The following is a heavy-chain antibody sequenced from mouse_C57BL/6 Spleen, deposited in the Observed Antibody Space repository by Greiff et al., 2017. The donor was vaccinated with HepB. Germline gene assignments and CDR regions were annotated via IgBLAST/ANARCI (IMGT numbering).Heavy chain of an antibody. CDR1: GFTFSDYY. CDR3: ARVIYYDAMDY. CDR2: INYDGSST. V-gene: IGHV5-16*01. D-gene: IGHD1-1*02. Sequence: EVQVVESEGGLVQPGSSMKLSCTASGFTFSDYYMAWVRQVPEKGLEWVANINYDGSSTYYLDSLKSRFIISRDNAKNILYLQMSSLKSEDTATYYCARVIYYDAMDYWGQGTSVTVSA. J-gene: IGHJ4*01.